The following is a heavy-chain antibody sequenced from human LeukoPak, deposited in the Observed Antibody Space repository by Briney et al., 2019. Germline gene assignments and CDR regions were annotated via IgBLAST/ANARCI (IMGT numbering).Heavy chain of an antibody. V-gene: IGHV3-30-3*02. CDR2: ISYDGSNK. CDR3: AKTETPNYCDSSGYYPSEFDY. J-gene: IGHJ4*02. D-gene: IGHD3-22*01. Sequence: GGSLRLSCAASGFTFSSYAMHWVRQAPGKGLEWVAVISYDGSNKYYADSVKGRFTISRDNSKNTLYLQMNSLRAEDTAVYYCAKTETPNYCDSSGYYPSEFDYWGQGTLVTVSS. CDR1: GFTFSSYA.